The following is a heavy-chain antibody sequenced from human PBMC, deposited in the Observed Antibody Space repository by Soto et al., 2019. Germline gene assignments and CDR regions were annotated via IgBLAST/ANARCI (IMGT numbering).Heavy chain of an antibody. CDR3: ARQVDYYDSSGALNYGMDV. CDR1: GYSFTSYW. J-gene: IGHJ6*02. D-gene: IGHD3-22*01. V-gene: IGHV5-51*01. CDR2: IYPGDSDT. Sequence: GESLKISCKGSGYSFTSYWIGWVRQMPGKGLEWMEIIYPGDSDTRYSPSFQGQVTISADKSISTAYLQWSSLKASDTVMYYCARQVDYYDSSGALNYGMDVWGQGTTVTVSS.